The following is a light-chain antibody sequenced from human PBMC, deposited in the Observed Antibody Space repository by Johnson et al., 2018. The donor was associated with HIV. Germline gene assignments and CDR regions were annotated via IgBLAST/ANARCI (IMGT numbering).Light chain of an antibody. V-gene: IGLV1-51*01. CDR1: SSNVGSNS. CDR3: GTWDTSPSGGGG. Sequence: QAVLTQPPSVSAAPGQKVTISCSGSSSNVGSNSVSWYRHFPETAPKVLIYDNDKRPSGIPDRFSASKSGTSATLAITGLQTGDEADYYCGTWDTSPSGGGGFGTETKVTVL. J-gene: IGLJ1*01. CDR2: DND.